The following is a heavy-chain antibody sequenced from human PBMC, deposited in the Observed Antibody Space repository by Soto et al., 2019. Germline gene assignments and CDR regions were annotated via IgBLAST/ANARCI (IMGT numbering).Heavy chain of an antibody. D-gene: IGHD3-9*01. Sequence: EVQLVESGGGLVQPGGSLRLSCAASGFTFSSYWMHWVRQAPGKGLVWVSRINSDGSSTKYADSVKGRFTISRDNAKNTLYLQMNSLRAEYTAVYYCARATRGYFDWLLLGEDYYYYMDVWGKGTTVTVSS. CDR3: ARATRGYFDWLLLGEDYYYYMDV. CDR1: GFTFSSYW. J-gene: IGHJ6*03. CDR2: INSDGSST. V-gene: IGHV3-74*03.